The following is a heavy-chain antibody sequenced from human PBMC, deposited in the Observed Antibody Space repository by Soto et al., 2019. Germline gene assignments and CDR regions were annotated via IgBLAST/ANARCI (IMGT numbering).Heavy chain of an antibody. CDR1: GFSFNDFG. Sequence: QVHLVESGGGVVQPGRSLRLSCAASGFSFNDFGVHWVRQAPGKGLEWVAVIWYGGKKTNYVDSVKGRFIISRDISKNIVYLQMNSLRDEDTAVYYCARENAPPYFDSWGQGTLVTVSS. V-gene: IGHV3-33*01. D-gene: IGHD2-2*01. J-gene: IGHJ4*02. CDR2: IWYGGKKT. CDR3: ARENAPPYFDS.